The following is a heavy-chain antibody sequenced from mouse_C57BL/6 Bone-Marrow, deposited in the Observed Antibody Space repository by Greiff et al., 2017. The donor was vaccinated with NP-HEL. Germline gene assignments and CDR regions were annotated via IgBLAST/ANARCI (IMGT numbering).Heavy chain of an antibody. D-gene: IGHD1-1*01. CDR2: INYDGSST. V-gene: IGHV5-16*01. J-gene: IGHJ4*01. CDR1: GFTFSDYY. Sequence: EVKLMESEGGLVQPGRSMKLSCTASGFTFSDYYMAWVRQVPEKGLEWVANINYDGSSTYYLDSLKSRFIISRDNAKNILYLQMSSLKSEDTATYYCAREYYGSRTYYAMDYWGQGTSVTVSS. CDR3: AREYYGSRTYYAMDY.